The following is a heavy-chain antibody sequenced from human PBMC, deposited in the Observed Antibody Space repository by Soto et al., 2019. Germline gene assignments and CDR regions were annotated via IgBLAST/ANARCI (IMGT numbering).Heavy chain of an antibody. CDR2: VKSKVDGGSI. J-gene: IGHJ4*02. D-gene: IGHD3-16*01. Sequence: GKGLEWVGRVKSKVDGGSIDYAAPVRGRFTISRDDSRNTVDLQMNSLSAEDSAMYFCSEDLTEWGAYAFAYWGQGTLVPVSS. V-gene: IGHV3-15*07. CDR3: SEDLTEWGAYAFAY.